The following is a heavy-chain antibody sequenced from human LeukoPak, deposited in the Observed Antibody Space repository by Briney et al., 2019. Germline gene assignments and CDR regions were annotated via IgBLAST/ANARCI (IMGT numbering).Heavy chain of an antibody. Sequence: PSETLSVTCTVSGGSISGYYWSWIRQPPGKELEWIGYIYYSGSTNYNPSLKSRVTTSVDTSKNQFSLQLSSVTAADTAVYYCTRGTVTTYYFDYWGQGTLVTVSS. V-gene: IGHV4-59*01. D-gene: IGHD4-17*01. CDR1: GGSISGYY. J-gene: IGHJ4*02. CDR3: TRGTVTTYYFDY. CDR2: IYYSGST.